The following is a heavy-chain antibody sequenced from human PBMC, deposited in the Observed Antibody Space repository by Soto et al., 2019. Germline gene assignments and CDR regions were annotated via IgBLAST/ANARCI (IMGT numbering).Heavy chain of an antibody. D-gene: IGHD6-19*01. Sequence: PGGSLRLSCAASGSTFSSYWMSWVRQAPGKGLEWVANIKQDGSEKYYVDSVKGRFTVSRDNAKNSLYLLMNSLRAEDTAVYYCASLGYSSGWYQTEYFQLWDQGNLVTVSS. V-gene: IGHV3-7*01. CDR2: IKQDGSEK. CDR3: ASLGYSSGWYQTEYFQL. CDR1: GSTFSSYW. J-gene: IGHJ1*01.